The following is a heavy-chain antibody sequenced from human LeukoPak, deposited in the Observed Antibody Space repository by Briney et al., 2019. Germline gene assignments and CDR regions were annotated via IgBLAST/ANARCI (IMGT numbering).Heavy chain of an antibody. D-gene: IGHD6-19*01. CDR3: ARVKREWLPQGGTFDY. J-gene: IGHJ4*02. Sequence: QPGGSLRLSCAASGFTFSSYAMHWVRQAPGKGLEGVAVISYDGSNKYYADSVEGRFTISSHNSKHTLYLQMNSLGAEDTAVYYRARVKREWLPQGGTFDYWGQGTLVTVSS. CDR1: GFTFSSYA. V-gene: IGHV3-30-3*01. CDR2: ISYDGSNK.